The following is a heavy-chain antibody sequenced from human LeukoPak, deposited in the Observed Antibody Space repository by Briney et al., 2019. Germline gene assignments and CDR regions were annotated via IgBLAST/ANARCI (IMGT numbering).Heavy chain of an antibody. CDR1: GYTFTSYD. D-gene: IGHD6-13*01. Sequence: ASVKVSCKASGYTFTSYDINWVRQATGQGLEWMGWINPNSGGTNYAQKFQGRVTMTRDTSISTAYMELSRLRSDDTAVYYCARAPGSSWFSFDPWGQGTLVTVSS. CDR2: INPNSGGT. CDR3: ARAPGSSWFSFDP. J-gene: IGHJ5*02. V-gene: IGHV1-2*02.